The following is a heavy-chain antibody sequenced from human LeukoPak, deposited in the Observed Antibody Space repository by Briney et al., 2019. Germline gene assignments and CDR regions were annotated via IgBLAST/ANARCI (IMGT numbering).Heavy chain of an antibody. V-gene: IGHV1-69*13. CDR1: GGTFSSYA. D-gene: IGHD5-18*01. Sequence: ASVKVSCKASGGTFSSYAISWVRQAPGQGLEWMGGIIPIFGTANYAQKFQGRVTITADESTSTAYMELSSLRSEDTAVYYCAKVMGRYTFSYGFDYWGQGTLVTVSS. J-gene: IGHJ4*02. CDR2: IIPIFGTA. CDR3: AKVMGRYTFSYGFDY.